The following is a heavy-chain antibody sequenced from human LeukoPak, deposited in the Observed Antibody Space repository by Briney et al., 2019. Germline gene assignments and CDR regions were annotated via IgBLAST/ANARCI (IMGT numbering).Heavy chain of an antibody. CDR3: ARSLPDYFDY. V-gene: IGHV3-43*02. J-gene: IGHJ4*02. CDR1: GFTFSSYG. CDR2: ISGDGGTT. Sequence: GRSLRLSCAASGFTFSSYGMHWVRQAPGKGLEWVSLISGDGGTTYSADSVKGRFTISRDNSKNSLYLQMNSLRTEDTALYYCARSLPDYFDYWGQGTLVTVSS.